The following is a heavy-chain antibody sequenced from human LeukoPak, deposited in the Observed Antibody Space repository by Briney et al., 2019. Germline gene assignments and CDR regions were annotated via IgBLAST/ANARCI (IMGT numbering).Heavy chain of an antibody. CDR2: INPNSGGT. Sequence: GASVKVSCKASGYSFTGYYMHWVRQAPGQGLEWMGWINPNSGGTNFAQKFQGRATMTRDTSISTAYMELSRLRSDDTAVYYCARDQGIAATGTYYFDYWGQGTLVTVSS. V-gene: IGHV1-2*02. CDR1: GYSFTGYY. J-gene: IGHJ4*02. CDR3: ARDQGIAATGTYYFDY. D-gene: IGHD6-13*01.